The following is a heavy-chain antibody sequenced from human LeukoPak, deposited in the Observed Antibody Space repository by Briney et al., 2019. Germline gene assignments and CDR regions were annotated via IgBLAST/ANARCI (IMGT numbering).Heavy chain of an antibody. J-gene: IGHJ3*02. Sequence: PSETLSLTCAVYGGSFSGYYWSWIRQPPGKGLEWIGEINHSGSTNSNPSLKSRVTMSVDKSKNQFSLKLSSVTATDTAVYYCASPRELLNWNYAFDIWGQGTMVTVSS. D-gene: IGHD1-7*01. CDR1: GGSFSGYY. CDR3: ASPRELLNWNYAFDI. CDR2: INHSGST. V-gene: IGHV4-34*01.